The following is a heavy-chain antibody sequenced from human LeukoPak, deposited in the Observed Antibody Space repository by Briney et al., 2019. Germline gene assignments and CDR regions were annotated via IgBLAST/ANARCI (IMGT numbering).Heavy chain of an antibody. V-gene: IGHV4-59*08. CDR2: IYYSGST. CDR1: GGSISSYY. CDR3: ARVGGIHDSGGQTRDY. J-gene: IGHJ4*02. D-gene: IGHD3-22*01. Sequence: LETLSLTCTVSGGSISSYYWSWIRQPPGKGLEWIGYIYYSGSTNYNPSLKSRVTISVDTSKNQFSLKLSSVTTADTAVYYCARVGGIHDSGGQTRDYWGQGTLVTVSS.